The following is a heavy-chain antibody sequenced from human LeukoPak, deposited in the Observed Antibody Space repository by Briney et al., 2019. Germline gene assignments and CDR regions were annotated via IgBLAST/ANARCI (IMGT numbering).Heavy chain of an antibody. D-gene: IGHD5-18*01. CDR2: ISSSGSTI. CDR1: GGSISSGGYY. V-gene: IGHV3-11*01. Sequence: LSLTCTVSGGSISSGGYYMSWIRQAPGKGLEWVSYISSSGSTIYYADSVKGRFTISRDNAKNSLYLQMNSLRAEDTAVYYCARDGGTAMVNDFDYWGQGTLVTVSS. J-gene: IGHJ4*02. CDR3: ARDGGTAMVNDFDY.